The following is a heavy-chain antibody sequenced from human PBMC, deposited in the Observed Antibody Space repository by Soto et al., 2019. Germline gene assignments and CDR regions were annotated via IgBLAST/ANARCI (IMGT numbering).Heavy chain of an antibody. CDR2: MQPSTGRT. D-gene: IGHD1-26*01. CDR1: GYSFTSLD. CDR3: ARGVSAGVDY. J-gene: IGHJ4*02. V-gene: IGHV1-8*01. Sequence: QLQLVQSGAEVREPGASVKVSCKASGYSFTSLDINWVRQTAGQGLERMGWMQPSTGRTGYAQKFQGRVTMTRDTSINTAYMELTTLTSDDTAFYYCARGVSAGVDYWGQGTLVTVSS.